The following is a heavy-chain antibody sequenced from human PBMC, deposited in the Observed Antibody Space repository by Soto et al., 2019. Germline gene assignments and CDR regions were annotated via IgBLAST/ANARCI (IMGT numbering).Heavy chain of an antibody. V-gene: IGHV1-8*01. CDR3: AIIPKGGGGLRRAGHFDY. D-gene: IGHD4-17*01. CDR1: GYTFTSYD. Sequence: QVQLVQSGAEVKKPGASVKVSCKASGYTFTSYDINWVRQATGQGLEWMGWMNPNSGNTGYAQKFQGRVTMTRNTAISTAYMELSSRRSEDTAVYYCAIIPKGGGGLRRAGHFDYWGQGTLVTVSS. CDR2: MNPNSGNT. J-gene: IGHJ4*02.